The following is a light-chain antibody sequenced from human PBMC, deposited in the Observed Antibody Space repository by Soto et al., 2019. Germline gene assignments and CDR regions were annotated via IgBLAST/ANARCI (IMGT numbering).Light chain of an antibody. J-gene: IGKJ1*01. CDR1: QPISSW. CDR3: QQGYNFHRE. CDR2: PAS. V-gene: IGKV1-12*01. Sequence: DIQMTQSPSSISASVGDRVTITCRASQPISSWLAWYQQVPGQAPYLLIYPASTLQSGVPSRFSGSGSGTDFTLTINSLQPEDFATYFCQQGYNFHREFGKGTKVDI.